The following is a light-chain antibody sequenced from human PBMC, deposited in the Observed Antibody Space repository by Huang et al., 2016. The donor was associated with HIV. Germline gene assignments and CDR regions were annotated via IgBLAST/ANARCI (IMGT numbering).Light chain of an antibody. J-gene: IGKJ4*01. V-gene: IGKV3-15*01. CDR3: HQYNNWLLS. CDR1: RSVSTN. Sequence: EIVMTQSPATLSVSPGERVTLPCRANRSVSTNLAWYQQRPGQAPRRLLYGSSTRAPGIPARFSGSGSGTDFSLTISSLQSEDFALYYCHQYNNWLLSFGGGTRVDI. CDR2: GSS.